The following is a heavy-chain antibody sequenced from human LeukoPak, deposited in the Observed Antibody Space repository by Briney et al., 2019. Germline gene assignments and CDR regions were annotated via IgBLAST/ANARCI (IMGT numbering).Heavy chain of an antibody. D-gene: IGHD6-19*01. Sequence: GGSLRLSCAASGFTVSSNYMSWVRQAPGKGLEWVSVIYSGDTTDYADSVKGRFTISRDNSKNTLYFQMRSLRPEDTALYYCVKDIAVDGHGYYFQDWGQGTPVTVSS. CDR2: IYSGDTT. V-gene: IGHV3-53*05. CDR1: GFTVSSNY. CDR3: VKDIAVDGHGYYFQD. J-gene: IGHJ1*01.